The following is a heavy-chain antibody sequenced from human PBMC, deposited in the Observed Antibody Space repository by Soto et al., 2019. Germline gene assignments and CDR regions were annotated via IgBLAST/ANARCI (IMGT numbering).Heavy chain of an antibody. CDR2: IYYSGGT. CDR3: AKGVRGVPNWFDP. J-gene: IGHJ5*02. V-gene: IGHV4-31*03. CDR1: GGSISNSANH. Sequence: QVQLQESGPGLVRPSQTLSLSCTVSGGSISNSANHWSWIRQHPGEGLEWIGYIYYSGGTYYSPSLKGRVTMSIDASKNQFSLKPRSVTAADTAVYYCAKGVRGVPNWFDPWGQGTLVTVSS. D-gene: IGHD3-10*01.